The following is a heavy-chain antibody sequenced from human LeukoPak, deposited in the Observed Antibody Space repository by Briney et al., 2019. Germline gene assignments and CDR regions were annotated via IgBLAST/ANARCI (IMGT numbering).Heavy chain of an antibody. V-gene: IGHV3-30*18. J-gene: IGHJ6*02. D-gene: IGHD6-13*01. Sequence: PGRSLKLSCAASGFTFSSYGMHWVRQAPGKGLEWVAVISYAGSNKYYADSVKGRFTISRDNSENTLYLQMNSLRAEDTAVYYCAKVGVAAAGPSDYYYYGMDVWGQGTTVTVSS. CDR2: ISYAGSNK. CDR3: AKVGVAAAGPSDYYYYGMDV. CDR1: GFTFSSYG.